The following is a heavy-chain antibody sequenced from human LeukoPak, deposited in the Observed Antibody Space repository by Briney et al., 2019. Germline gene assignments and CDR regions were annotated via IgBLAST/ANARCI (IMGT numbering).Heavy chain of an antibody. V-gene: IGHV4-4*07. J-gene: IGHJ4*02. D-gene: IGHD6-19*01. CDR2: IYSSGST. Sequence: SETLSLTCTVSGGSISSYYWSWVRQPAEKGLEWIGRIYSSGSTNYNPSLKSRVTMSVDTSKNQFFLKLSSVTAADTAVYYCARDRSGWYGSEYWGQGTLVTVSS. CDR1: GGSISSYY. CDR3: ARDRSGWYGSEY.